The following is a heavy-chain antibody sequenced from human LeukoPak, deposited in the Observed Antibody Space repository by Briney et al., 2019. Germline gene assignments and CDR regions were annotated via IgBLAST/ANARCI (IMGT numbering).Heavy chain of an antibody. CDR3: ARGAGTARGPTVRYYMDV. V-gene: IGHV1-69*13. Sequence: GASVKVSCKASGGTFSSYAISWVRQAPGQGLEWMGGIIPILGTANYAQKFQGRVTITADESTSTAYMELSSLRSEDTAVYYCARGAGTARGPTVRYYMDVWGKGTTVTVSS. CDR2: IIPILGTA. J-gene: IGHJ6*03. D-gene: IGHD6-13*01. CDR1: GGTFSSYA.